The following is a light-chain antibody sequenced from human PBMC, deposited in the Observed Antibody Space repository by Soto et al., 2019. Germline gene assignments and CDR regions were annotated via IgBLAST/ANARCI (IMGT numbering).Light chain of an antibody. V-gene: IGKV3-20*01. CDR3: QQYVTTPRT. Sequence: EIVLTQSPGILSLSPGARATLSCRASQTVAYTSLAWYQQRPGQAPRLLIYGTSTRATGTPDMFIGSGSGTALTLTISRLEPEDFAVYYCQQYVTTPRTFGQGTKVE. CDR1: QTVAYTS. CDR2: GTS. J-gene: IGKJ1*01.